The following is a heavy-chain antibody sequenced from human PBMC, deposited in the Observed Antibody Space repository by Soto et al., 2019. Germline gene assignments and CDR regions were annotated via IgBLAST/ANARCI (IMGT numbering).Heavy chain of an antibody. Sequence: SETLSLTCAVSGGSISSGGYSWSWIRQPPGKGLEWIGYIYHSGSTYYNPSLKSRVTISVDTSKNQFSLKLSSVTAADTAVYYCAREGYCSSTSCYGEVGLGSFDYWGQGTLVTVSS. CDR3: AREGYCSSTSCYGEVGLGSFDY. D-gene: IGHD2-2*01. V-gene: IGHV4-30-2*01. CDR1: GGSISSGGYS. CDR2: IYHSGST. J-gene: IGHJ4*02.